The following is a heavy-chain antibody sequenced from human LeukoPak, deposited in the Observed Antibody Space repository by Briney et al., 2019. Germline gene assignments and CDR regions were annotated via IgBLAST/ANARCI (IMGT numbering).Heavy chain of an antibody. CDR1: GDSISSYY. Sequence: SETLSLTCTVSGDSISSYYWSWIRQPPGKGLEWIGYIYYSGSTNYNPSLKSRVTISVDTSKNQFSLKLSSVTAADTAVYYCARVLSYYDFWSGYKEEYYFDYWGQGTLVTVSS. V-gene: IGHV4-59*01. CDR3: ARVLSYYDFWSGYKEEYYFDY. D-gene: IGHD3-3*01. J-gene: IGHJ4*02. CDR2: IYYSGST.